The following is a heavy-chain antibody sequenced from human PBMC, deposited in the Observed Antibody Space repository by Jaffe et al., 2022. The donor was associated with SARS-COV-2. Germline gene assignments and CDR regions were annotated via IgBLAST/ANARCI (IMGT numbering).Heavy chain of an antibody. V-gene: IGHV4-61*02. Sequence: QVQLQESGPGLVKPSQTLSLTCTVSGGSISSGSYYWSWIRQPAGKGLEWIGRIYTSGSTNYNPSLKSRVTISVDTSKNQFSLKLSSVTAADTAVYYCAREAVGATLQGEGILYWGQGTLVTVSS. CDR1: GGSISSGSYY. D-gene: IGHD1-26*01. CDR3: AREAVGATLQGEGILY. J-gene: IGHJ4*02. CDR2: IYTSGST.